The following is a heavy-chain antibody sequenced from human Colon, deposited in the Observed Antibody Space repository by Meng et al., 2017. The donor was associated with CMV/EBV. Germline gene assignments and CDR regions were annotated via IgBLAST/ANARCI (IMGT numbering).Heavy chain of an antibody. Sequence: GESLKISCAGSGFIFSGSAMHWVRQASGKGLEWVGRIRTRPNGYATAYAESVGGRFTISRDDSENTAYLEMNSVRTEDTAVYYCAVLAVAEPISYWGQGTLVTVSS. J-gene: IGHJ4*02. CDR1: GFIFSGSA. CDR2: IRTRPNGYAT. D-gene: IGHD6-19*01. V-gene: IGHV3-73*01. CDR3: AVLAVAEPISY.